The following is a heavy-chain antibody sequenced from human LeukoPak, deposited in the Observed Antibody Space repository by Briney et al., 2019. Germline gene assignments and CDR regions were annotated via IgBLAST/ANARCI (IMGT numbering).Heavy chain of an antibody. CDR2: IYCSGST. V-gene: IGHV4-59*01. Sequence: PSETLSLTCTVSGGSISSYYWSWIRQPPGKGLEWIGYIYCSGSTNYNPSLKSRVTISVDTSKNQFSLKLSSVTAADTAVYYCARDRDTAMVKVYYYMDVWGKGTTVTVSS. J-gene: IGHJ6*03. D-gene: IGHD5-18*01. CDR3: ARDRDTAMVKVYYYMDV. CDR1: GGSISSYY.